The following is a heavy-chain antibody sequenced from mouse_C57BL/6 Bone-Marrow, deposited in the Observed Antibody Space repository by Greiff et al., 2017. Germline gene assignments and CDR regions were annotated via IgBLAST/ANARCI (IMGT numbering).Heavy chain of an antibody. CDR2: IDPETGGT. J-gene: IGHJ1*03. CDR3: TREKVYYSNYHGYFDV. D-gene: IGHD2-5*01. CDR1: GYTFTDYE. Sequence: LQESGAELVRPGASVTLSCKASGYTFTDYEMHWVKQTPVHGLEWIGAIDPETGGTAYNQKFKGKAILTADKSSSTPYMELRSLTSEDSAVYYCTREKVYYSNYHGYFDVWGTGTTVTVSS. V-gene: IGHV1-15*01.